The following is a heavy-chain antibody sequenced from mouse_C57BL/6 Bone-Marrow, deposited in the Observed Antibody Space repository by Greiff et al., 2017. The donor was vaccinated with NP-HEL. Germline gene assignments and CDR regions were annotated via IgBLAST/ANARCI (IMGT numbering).Heavy chain of an antibody. J-gene: IGHJ4*01. CDR1: GYTFTSYW. D-gene: IGHD1-1*01. Sequence: VQLQQPGAELVKPGASVKVSCKASGYTFTSYWMHWVKQRPGQGLEWIGRIHPSDSDTNYNQKFKGKSTLTVDKSSSTAYMQLSSLTSEDSAVYYCATTVVDAYAMDYWGQGTSVTVSS. CDR2: IHPSDSDT. V-gene: IGHV1-74*01. CDR3: ATTVVDAYAMDY.